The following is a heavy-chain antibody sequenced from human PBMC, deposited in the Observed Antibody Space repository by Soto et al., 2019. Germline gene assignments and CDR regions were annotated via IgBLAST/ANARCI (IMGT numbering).Heavy chain of an antibody. Sequence: GGSLRLSCAASGFTFSSYGMHWVRQAPGKGLEWVAVISYDGSNKYYADSVKGRFTISRDNSKNTLYLQMNSLRAEDTAVYYCAKLTPSSSTTEVDYWGQGTLVTVSS. D-gene: IGHD2-2*01. CDR2: ISYDGSNK. V-gene: IGHV3-30*18. J-gene: IGHJ4*02. CDR1: GFTFSSYG. CDR3: AKLTPSSSTTEVDY.